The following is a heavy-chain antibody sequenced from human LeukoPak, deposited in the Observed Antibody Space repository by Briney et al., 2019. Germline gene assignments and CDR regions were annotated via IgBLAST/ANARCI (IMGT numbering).Heavy chain of an antibody. V-gene: IGHV3-30*18. Sequence: PGGSLRLSCAASGFTFSYFGMHWVRQAPGKGLEWVAVISYDGSNKYYADSVKGRFTISRDNSKNTLYLQMNSLRAEDTAVYYCAKDREQQLGNWGQGTLVTVSS. J-gene: IGHJ4*02. CDR2: ISYDGSNK. D-gene: IGHD6-13*01. CDR1: GFTFSYFG. CDR3: AKDREQQLGN.